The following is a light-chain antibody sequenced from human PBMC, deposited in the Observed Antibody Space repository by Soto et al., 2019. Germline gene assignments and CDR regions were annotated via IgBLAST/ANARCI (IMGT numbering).Light chain of an antibody. Sequence: QSVLTQPPSVSAAPGQKVTISCSGSSSNIGNNYVSWYQQLPGTAPKLLIYDNSMRPSRIPDRFSGSKSGTSATLGITGLQTGDEADYYCGTWDSSLSVWVFGGGTQLTVL. J-gene: IGLJ3*02. CDR2: DNS. CDR1: SSNIGNNY. V-gene: IGLV1-51*01. CDR3: GTWDSSLSVWV.